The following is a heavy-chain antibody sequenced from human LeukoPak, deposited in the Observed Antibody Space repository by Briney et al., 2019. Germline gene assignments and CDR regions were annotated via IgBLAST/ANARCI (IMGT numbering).Heavy chain of an antibody. CDR2: ISSSSSYI. CDR1: GFTFSSYS. V-gene: IGHV3-21*01. J-gene: IGHJ5*02. CDR3: ATLAHIVVVPAATYNWFDP. D-gene: IGHD2-2*01. Sequence: GGSLRLSCAASGFTFSSYSMNWVRQAPGKGLEWVSSISSSSSYIYYADSVKGRFTISRDNAKNPLYLQMNSLRAEDTAVYYCATLAHIVVVPAATYNWFDPWGQGTLVTVSS.